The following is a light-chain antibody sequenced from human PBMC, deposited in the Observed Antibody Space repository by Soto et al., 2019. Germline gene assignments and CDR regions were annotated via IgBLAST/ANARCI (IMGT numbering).Light chain of an antibody. CDR3: CSYTDIALDVV. CDR2: EVT. V-gene: IGLV2-8*01. CDR1: GSDVGAYNY. J-gene: IGLJ2*01. Sequence: QSALAQPPSASGSPGQSVTISCTGTGSDVGAYNYVSWFQHHPGNAPKLMIYEVTKRPSGVPDRFSGSKSGNTASLTISGVRPEDEADYYCCSYTDIALDVVFGGGTKLTVL.